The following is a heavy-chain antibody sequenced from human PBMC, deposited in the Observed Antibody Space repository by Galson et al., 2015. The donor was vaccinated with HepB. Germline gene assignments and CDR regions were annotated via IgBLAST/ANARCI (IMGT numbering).Heavy chain of an antibody. J-gene: IGHJ4*02. D-gene: IGHD6-6*01. V-gene: IGHV1-3*01. CDR2: INAGNGNT. Sequence: SVKVSCKASGYTFTSYAMHWVRQAPGQRLEWMGWINAGNGNTKYSQKFQGRVTITRDTSASTAYMELSSLRSEDTAVYYCARARIAARVSPKLDYWGQGTLVTVSS. CDR1: GYTFTSYA. CDR3: ARARIAARVSPKLDY.